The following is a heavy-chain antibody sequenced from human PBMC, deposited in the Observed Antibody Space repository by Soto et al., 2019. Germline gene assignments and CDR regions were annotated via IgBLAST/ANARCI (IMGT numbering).Heavy chain of an antibody. V-gene: IGHV4-61*08. CDR1: GGSIRSGDYY. J-gene: IGHJ4*02. CDR2: IYYSGST. CDR3: ARTLPNRQLFDS. Sequence: PSETLSLTCTVSGGSIRSGDYYWSWIRQAPGKGLEWIGYIYYSGSTNYNPSLTSRATISVDTSKNQFSLRLTSVTAADTAVYYCARTLPNRQLFDSWSQGTLVTGSS. D-gene: IGHD1-1*01.